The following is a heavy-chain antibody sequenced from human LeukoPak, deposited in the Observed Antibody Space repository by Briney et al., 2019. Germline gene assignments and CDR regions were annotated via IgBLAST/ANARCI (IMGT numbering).Heavy chain of an antibody. V-gene: IGHV1-2*02. J-gene: IGHJ5*02. CDR3: ARDQDSSGRNWFDH. CDR1: VYTFTCYY. D-gene: IGHD3-22*01. Sequence: ASVTVSCKSSVYTFTCYYMHWVRQAPGQGLEWMGWINPNSGGTNYAQKFQGRVTMTRDTSISTAYMELSRLRSDDTAVYYCARDQDSSGRNWFDHWGQGTLVTVS. CDR2: INPNSGGT.